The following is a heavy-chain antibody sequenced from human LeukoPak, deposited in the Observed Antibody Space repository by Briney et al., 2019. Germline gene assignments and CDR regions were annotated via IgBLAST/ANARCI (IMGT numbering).Heavy chain of an antibody. D-gene: IGHD2/OR15-2a*01. CDR2: IYYSGST. J-gene: IGHJ4*02. CDR3: ARDAIVNPYYFDY. V-gene: IGHV4-39*07. Sequence: SETLSLTCTVSGGSISSSSYYWGWIRQPPGEGLEWIGSIYYSGSTYYNPSLKSRVTISVDTSKNQFSLKLSSVTAADTAVYYCARDAIVNPYYFDYWGQGTLVTVSS. CDR1: GGSISSSSYY.